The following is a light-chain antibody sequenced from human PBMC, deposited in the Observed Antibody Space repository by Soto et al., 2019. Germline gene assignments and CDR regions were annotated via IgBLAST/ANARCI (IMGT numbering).Light chain of an antibody. CDR3: RQYGSSPWT. CDR1: ESVASNY. V-gene: IGKV3-20*01. J-gene: IGKJ1*01. CDR2: GAS. Sequence: EIVLTQSPGTLSLSPGEGATLSCRASESVASNYLAWYQQKPGQAPRLLIYGASSRATGIPDRFSGSGSGTDFTLTITRLQPEDFAVYYCRQYGSSPWTSGQGTKVDIK.